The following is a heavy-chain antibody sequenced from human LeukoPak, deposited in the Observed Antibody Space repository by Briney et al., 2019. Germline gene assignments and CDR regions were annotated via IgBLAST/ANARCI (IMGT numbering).Heavy chain of an antibody. CDR1: GGTFSSYT. J-gene: IGHJ5*02. CDR2: IIPIFGTA. D-gene: IGHD1-14*01. V-gene: IGHV1-69*05. Sequence: SVKVSCKASGGTFSSYTISWVRQAPGQGLEWMGGIIPIFGTANYAQKFQGRVTITTDESTSTAYMELSSLRSEDTAVYYCARDYGRTSPSNWFDPWGQGTLVTVSS. CDR3: ARDYGRTSPSNWFDP.